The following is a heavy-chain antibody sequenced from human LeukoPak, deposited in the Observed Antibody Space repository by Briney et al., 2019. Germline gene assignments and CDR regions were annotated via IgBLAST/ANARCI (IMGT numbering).Heavy chain of an antibody. CDR2: IYYSGST. Sequence: PSETLSLTCTVSGGSISSYYWSWIRQPPGKGLEWIGYIYYSGSTNYNPSLKSRVTISVDTSKNQFSLKLTSVTAADTAVYNCARHESGWYNYWGQGTLVTVSS. V-gene: IGHV4-59*08. J-gene: IGHJ4*02. CDR3: ARHESGWYNY. D-gene: IGHD6-19*01. CDR1: GGSISSYY.